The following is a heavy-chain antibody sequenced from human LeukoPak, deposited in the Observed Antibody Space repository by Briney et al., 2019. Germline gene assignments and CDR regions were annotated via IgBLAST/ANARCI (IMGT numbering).Heavy chain of an antibody. V-gene: IGHV3-23*01. CDR1: GFTFSSYA. J-gene: IGHJ5*02. CDR3: AKDAYSRPQNWFDP. Sequence: PGGSLRLSCAASGFTFSSYAMSWVRQAPGKGLEWVSAISGSGGSTYYADSVKGRFTIFRDNSKNTLYLQMNSLRAEDTAVYYYAKDAYSRPQNWFDPWGQGTLVTVSS. CDR2: ISGSGGST. D-gene: IGHD6-13*01.